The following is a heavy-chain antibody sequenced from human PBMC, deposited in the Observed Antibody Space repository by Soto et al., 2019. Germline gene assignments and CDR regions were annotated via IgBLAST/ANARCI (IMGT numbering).Heavy chain of an antibody. CDR3: ARDVIAAAGKFDP. J-gene: IGHJ5*02. V-gene: IGHV3-7*01. Sequence: GGSLRLSCAASGFTFSSYWMSWVRQAPGKGLEWVANIKQDGSEKYYVDSVKGRFTISRDNAKNSLNLQMNSLRAEDTAVYYCARDVIAAAGKFDPWGQGTLVTVSS. D-gene: IGHD6-13*01. CDR2: IKQDGSEK. CDR1: GFTFSSYW.